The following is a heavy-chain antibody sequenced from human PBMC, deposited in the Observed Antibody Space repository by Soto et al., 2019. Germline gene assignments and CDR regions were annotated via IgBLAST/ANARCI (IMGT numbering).Heavy chain of an antibody. Sequence: SETLSLTCAVSGGSISSSNWWSWVRQPPGKGLEWIGEIYHSGSTNYNPSLKSRVTISVDKSKNQFSLKLSSVTAADTAVYYCARANYEIAVAGSGSYYYGMDVWGQGTTVTVSS. J-gene: IGHJ6*02. CDR3: ARANYEIAVAGSGSYYYGMDV. CDR2: IYHSGST. CDR1: GGSISSSNW. V-gene: IGHV4-4*02. D-gene: IGHD6-19*01.